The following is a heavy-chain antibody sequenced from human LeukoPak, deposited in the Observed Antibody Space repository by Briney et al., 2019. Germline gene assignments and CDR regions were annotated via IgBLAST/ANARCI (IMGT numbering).Heavy chain of an antibody. D-gene: IGHD4-17*01. V-gene: IGHV3-11*04. CDR3: ARGEDYGTNSFDY. CDR2: ITTSGRTI. CDR1: GFTFSDSW. J-gene: IGHJ4*02. Sequence: GGSLRLSCVASGFTFSDSWMSWVRQAPGKGLEWVSYITTSGRTIYYADSVKGRFTISRDNAKNSLYLQMNSLRAEDTAVYYCARGEDYGTNSFDYWGQGTLVTVSS.